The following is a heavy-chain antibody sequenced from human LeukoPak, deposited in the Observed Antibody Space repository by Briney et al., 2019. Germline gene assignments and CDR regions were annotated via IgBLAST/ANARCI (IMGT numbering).Heavy chain of an antibody. D-gene: IGHD6-13*01. CDR2: ISTYNDNT. J-gene: IGHJ4*02. CDR3: AREPYTSSWYDGRYSYYFDY. Sequence: ASVKVSCKTSGYTFTSYGIAWVRQAPGQGLEWMGWISTYNDNTNYAQKFQDRVTMTTDTSTRTAYMELRSLRSDDTAVFYCAREPYTSSWYDGRYSYYFDYWGQGTVVTVSS. CDR1: GYTFTSYG. V-gene: IGHV1-18*01.